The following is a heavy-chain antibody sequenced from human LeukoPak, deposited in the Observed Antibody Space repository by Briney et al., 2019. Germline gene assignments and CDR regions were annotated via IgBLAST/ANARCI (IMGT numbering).Heavy chain of an antibody. CDR2: ISSDGRSL. D-gene: IGHD2-15*01. CDR3: VRELPPVVSYYFDY. V-gene: IGHV3-33*08. CDR1: GFTFSSFD. J-gene: IGHJ4*02. Sequence: PGGSLRLSCAASGFTFSSFDMHWVRQAPGNGLEWVAAISSDGRSLYYADSVKGRFTISRDNSKNTLYLQMNSLRAEDTAVYYCVRELPPVVSYYFDYWGQGTLVTVSS.